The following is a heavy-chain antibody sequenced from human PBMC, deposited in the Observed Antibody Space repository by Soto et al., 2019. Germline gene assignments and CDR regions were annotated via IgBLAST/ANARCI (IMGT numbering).Heavy chain of an antibody. V-gene: IGHV4-59*01. J-gene: IGHJ5*02. CDR3: ARGQVTMVRGVAGWFDP. CDR1: GGSISSYY. Sequence: SETLSLTCTVSGGSISSYYWSWIRQPPGKGLGWIGYIYYSGSTNYNPSLKSRVTISVDTSKNQFSLKLGSVTAADTAVYYCARGQVTMVRGVAGWFDPWGQGTLVTVS. D-gene: IGHD3-10*01. CDR2: IYYSGST.